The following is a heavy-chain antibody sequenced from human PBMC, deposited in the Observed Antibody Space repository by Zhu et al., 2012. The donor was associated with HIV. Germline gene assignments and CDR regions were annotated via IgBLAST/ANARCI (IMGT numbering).Heavy chain of an antibody. Sequence: QVQLHQWGAGLLKPSETLSLTCAVYGGSFRAYYWSWIRQPPGKGLEWIGEINHSGSTNYNPSLKSRVTMSVDTSKNQFSLKLTSVTAADTAVYYCARGGSCSGGSCHFDYWGQGSLVTVS. D-gene: IGHD2-15*01. V-gene: IGHV4-34*01. CDR2: INHSGST. J-gene: IGHJ4*02. CDR1: GGSFRAYY. CDR3: ARGGSCSGGSCHFDY.